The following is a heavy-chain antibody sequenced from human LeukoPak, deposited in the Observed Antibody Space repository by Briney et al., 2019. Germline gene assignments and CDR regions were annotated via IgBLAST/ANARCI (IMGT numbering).Heavy chain of an antibody. CDR3: ARSCRILDIVATIRARLGGNGFDI. V-gene: IGHV4-39*07. CDR2: VYYSGST. CDR1: SGSTSSSAYY. J-gene: IGHJ3*02. Sequence: PSETLSLTCTVSSGSTSSSAYYWGWVRQPPGKGLEWIGSVYYSGSTYYNPSLKSRLTISVDKSKNQFSLKLTSVTAADKAVYYCARSCRILDIVATIRARLGGNGFDIWGQGTMVTVSS. D-gene: IGHD5-12*01.